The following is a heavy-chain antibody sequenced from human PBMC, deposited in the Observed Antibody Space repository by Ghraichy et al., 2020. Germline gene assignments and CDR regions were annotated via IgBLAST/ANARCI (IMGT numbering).Heavy chain of an antibody. Sequence: QTLSLTCTFSGFSLSTSGMCVSWIRQPPGKALEWLARIDWDDDKYYSTSLKTRLTISKDTSKNQVVLTMTNMDPVDTATYYCARTYCGGDWSMVFDPWGQGTLVTVSS. CDR3: ARTYCGGDWSMVFDP. CDR1: GFSLSTSGMC. V-gene: IGHV2-70*11. J-gene: IGHJ5*02. CDR2: IDWDDDK. D-gene: IGHD2-21*01.